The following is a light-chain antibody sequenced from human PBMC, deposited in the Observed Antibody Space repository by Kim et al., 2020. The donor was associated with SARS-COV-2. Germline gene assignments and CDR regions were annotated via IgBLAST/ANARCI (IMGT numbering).Light chain of an antibody. V-gene: IGKV1-27*01. Sequence: DIQLTQSPSSLSASIGDRVTITCRASQDIANSLAWYQHKPGKVPQVLIYAAATLQSGVPSRFSGSGSGTEFTLTIGSLQTEDVAPYYCQKYNSAPWTFGPGTKVDIK. CDR1: QDIANS. CDR3: QKYNSAPWT. CDR2: AAA. J-gene: IGKJ1*01.